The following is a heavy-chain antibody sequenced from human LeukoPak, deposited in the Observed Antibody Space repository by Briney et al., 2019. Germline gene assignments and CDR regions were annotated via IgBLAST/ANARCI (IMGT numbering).Heavy chain of an antibody. J-gene: IGHJ3*02. CDR2: ISSSGSTI. Sequence: PGGSLRLSCAASGFTFSDYYRSWMRQARGKGREGVSYISSSGSTIYYADYKKGRFTISRDNAKNSLYLQMNSLRPEETAVYYCATFVLSGDDAFDIWGQGTMVTVSS. V-gene: IGHV3-11*04. CDR1: GFTFSDYY. CDR3: ATFVLSGDDAFDI. D-gene: IGHD6-6*01.